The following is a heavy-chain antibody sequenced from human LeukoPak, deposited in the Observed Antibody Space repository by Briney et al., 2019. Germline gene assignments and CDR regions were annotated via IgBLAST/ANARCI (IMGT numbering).Heavy chain of an antibody. CDR1: GYTFTSYD. D-gene: IGHD6-6*01. V-gene: IGHV1-8*03. Sequence: GSSVKVSCKASGYTFTSYDINGVRPATGQGREWMGWMNPNSGNTGFAQKFQGRFTITRNNSKNTAYMEMSSLRSEDTAVYYCARDGVAARLRRYSYVAVWGKGNTVTITS. CDR2: MNPNSGNT. CDR3: ARDGVAARLRRYSYVAV. J-gene: IGHJ6*03.